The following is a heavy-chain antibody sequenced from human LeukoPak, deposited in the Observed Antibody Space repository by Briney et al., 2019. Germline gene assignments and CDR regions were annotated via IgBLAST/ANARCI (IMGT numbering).Heavy chain of an antibody. Sequence: PSETLSLTCAVSGDSIRNYYWSWIRQPPGKGLEWIGYIYYSGSTNYNPSLKSRVTMSVDTSKNQFSLNLSSVTAADTAVYYCARAGYCGNPGYFDYWGQGTLVTVSS. D-gene: IGHD4-23*01. CDR1: GDSIRNYY. J-gene: IGHJ4*02. CDR3: ARAGYCGNPGYFDY. V-gene: IGHV4-59*12. CDR2: IYYSGST.